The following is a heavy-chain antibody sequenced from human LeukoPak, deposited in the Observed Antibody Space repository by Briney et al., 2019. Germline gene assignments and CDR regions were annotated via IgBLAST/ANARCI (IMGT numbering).Heavy chain of an antibody. CDR1: GYSFTSYW. CDR3: ARLYSSSSYNWFDP. V-gene: IGHV5-51*01. D-gene: IGHD6-6*01. J-gene: IGHJ5*02. CDR2: IYPGDSDT. Sequence: GESLKISCKVSGYSFTSYWIGWVRQMSGKGLEWMGIIYPGDSDTRYSPSFQGQVTISADKSISTAYLQWSSLKASDTAMYYCARLYSSSSYNWFDPWDQGTLVSVSS.